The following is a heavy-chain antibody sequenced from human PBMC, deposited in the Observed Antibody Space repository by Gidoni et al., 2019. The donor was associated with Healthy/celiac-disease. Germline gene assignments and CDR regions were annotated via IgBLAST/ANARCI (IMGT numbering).Heavy chain of an antibody. J-gene: IGHJ4*02. V-gene: IGHV3-30*18. D-gene: IGHD1-7*01. CDR1: GFTFSSYG. Sequence: QVHLVASGGGVVQPGRSLRLPCAASGFTFSSYGMHWVRQAPGKGLEWVSVISYDGNNKYYADSVKGRFTISRDNSKNTLYLQMNSLRAEDTAVYYCAKVTGKGTNDYWGRGTLVTVSS. CDR2: ISYDGNNK. CDR3: AKVTGKGTNDY.